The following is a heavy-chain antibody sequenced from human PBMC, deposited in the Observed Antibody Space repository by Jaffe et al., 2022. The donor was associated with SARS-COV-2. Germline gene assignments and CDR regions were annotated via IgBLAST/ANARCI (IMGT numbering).Heavy chain of an antibody. CDR1: GFTFSSYG. CDR2: IWYDGSNK. CDR3: AREDLRLGELFWAIDY. V-gene: IGHV3-33*01. Sequence: QVQLVESGGGVVQPGRSLRLSCAASGFTFSSYGMHWVRQAPGKGLEWVAVIWYDGSNKYYADSVKGRFTISRDNSKNTLYLQMNSLRAEDTAVYYCAREDLRLGELFWAIDYWGQGTLVTVSS. D-gene: IGHD3-16*01. J-gene: IGHJ4*02.